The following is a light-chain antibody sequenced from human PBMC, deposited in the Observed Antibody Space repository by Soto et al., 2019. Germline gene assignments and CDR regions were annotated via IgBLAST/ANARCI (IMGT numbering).Light chain of an antibody. J-gene: IGKJ2*01. CDR3: QQYYSALT. V-gene: IGKV4-1*01. CDR1: QSVLHSSNNKNY. Sequence: DIVMTQSPDSLAVSLGERATINCKSSQSVLHSSNNKNYLAWYQQKPGQPPKLLIYWASTRESGVPDRFSGSGSGTDFTLTISGLQAEDVAVYYCQQYYSALTFGQGTKLEIK. CDR2: WAS.